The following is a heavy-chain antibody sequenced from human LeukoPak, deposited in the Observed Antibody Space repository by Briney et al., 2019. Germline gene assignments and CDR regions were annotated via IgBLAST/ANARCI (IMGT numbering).Heavy chain of an antibody. CDR2: IIPIFGTA. D-gene: IGHD6-19*01. CDR3: ARDWGYSSGWLEYFQH. J-gene: IGHJ1*01. V-gene: IGHV1-69*13. Sequence: GASVKVSCKASGGTFSSYAISWVRQAPGQGLEWMGGIIPIFGTANYAQKFQGRVTITADESTSTAYMELSSLRSEDTAVYYCARDWGYSSGWLEYFQHWGQGTLVTVSS. CDR1: GGTFSSYA.